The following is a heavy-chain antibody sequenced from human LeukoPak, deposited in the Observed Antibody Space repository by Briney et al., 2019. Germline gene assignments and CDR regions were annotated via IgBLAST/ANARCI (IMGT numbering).Heavy chain of an antibody. CDR3: AKLRGYYYYFMDV. Sequence: GGSLRLSCVASGFSFSSYEMTWVRQAPGKGLEWISFINARGYKVHIADSVKGRFTISRDNTKNSLYLQMDNLRAEDTATYYCAKLRGYYYYFMDVWGKGTTVTISS. J-gene: IGHJ6*03. CDR2: INARGYKV. CDR1: GFSFSSYE. V-gene: IGHV3-48*03.